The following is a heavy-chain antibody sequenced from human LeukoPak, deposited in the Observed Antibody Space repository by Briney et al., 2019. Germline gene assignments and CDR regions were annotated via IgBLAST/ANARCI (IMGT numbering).Heavy chain of an antibody. J-gene: IGHJ3*02. CDR1: DYTFSSYG. CDR2: ISVINSGNT. CDR3: SREFPFCGADCFSGVFDI. V-gene: IGHV1-18*01. D-gene: IGHD2-21*02. Sequence: ASVKVSCKASDYTFSSYGINWVRQAPGQGLEWMGWISVINSGNTRYAQNFQGRLTMTTDTSTTTAYMELRSLRSDDTAVYYCSREFPFCGADCFSGVFDIWGQGTMVTVS.